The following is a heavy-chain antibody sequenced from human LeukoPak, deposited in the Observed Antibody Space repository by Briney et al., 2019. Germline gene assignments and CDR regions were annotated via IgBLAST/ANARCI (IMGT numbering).Heavy chain of an antibody. CDR1: GYTFTGYY. CDR2: INPNSGGT. Sequence: GASVKVSCKASGYTFTGYYMHWVRQAPGQGLEWMGWINPNSGGTNYAQKFQGWVTMTRDTSISTAYMELSRLRSDDTAVYYCARVPFYYGSGNTADYWGQGTLVTVSS. J-gene: IGHJ4*02. V-gene: IGHV1-2*04. CDR3: ARVPFYYGSGNTADY. D-gene: IGHD3-10*01.